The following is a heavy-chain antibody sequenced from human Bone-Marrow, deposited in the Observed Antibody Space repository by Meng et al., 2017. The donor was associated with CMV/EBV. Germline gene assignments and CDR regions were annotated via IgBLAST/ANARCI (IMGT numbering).Heavy chain of an antibody. D-gene: IGHD3-10*01. CDR1: GFTVSSNY. J-gene: IGHJ3*02. Sequence: GSLRLSCAASGFTVSSNYMSWVRQAPGKGLEWVSYISSSSSTIYYADSVKGRFTISRDNAKNSLYLQMNSLRAEDTAVYYCACGSGSYYNRAFDIWGQGTMVTVSS. CDR3: ACGSGSYYNRAFDI. V-gene: IGHV3-48*04. CDR2: ISSSSSTI.